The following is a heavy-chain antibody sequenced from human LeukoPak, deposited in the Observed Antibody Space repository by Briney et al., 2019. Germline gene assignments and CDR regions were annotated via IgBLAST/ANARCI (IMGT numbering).Heavy chain of an antibody. CDR2: INTHNGAT. D-gene: IGHD1-26*01. J-gene: IGHJ4*02. CDR3: ARGPIGGLRKGFDI. Sequence: ASVKVSCKASGNTFAGYYVHWVRQAPGQGLEWMGGINTHNGATNCAQHFQGRVTMTTDTAVTTAYMDLDGLISDDAAVYFCARGPIGGLRKGFDIWGQGTLVTVSS. CDR1: GNTFAGYY. V-gene: IGHV1-2*02.